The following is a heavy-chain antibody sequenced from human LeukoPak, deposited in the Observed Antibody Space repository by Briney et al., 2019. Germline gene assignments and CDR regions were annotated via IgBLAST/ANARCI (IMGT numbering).Heavy chain of an antibody. V-gene: IGHV3-20*04. CDR2: INWNGGST. D-gene: IGHD2-2*02. Sequence: GGSLRLSCAASGFTFDDYGMSWVRQAPGKGLEWVSGINWNGGSTGYADSVKGRFTISRENAKNSLYLQMNSLRAEDTALYYCARALYSNYYYYLDVWGRGTTVTVS. CDR1: GFTFDDYG. J-gene: IGHJ6*03. CDR3: ARALYSNYYYYLDV.